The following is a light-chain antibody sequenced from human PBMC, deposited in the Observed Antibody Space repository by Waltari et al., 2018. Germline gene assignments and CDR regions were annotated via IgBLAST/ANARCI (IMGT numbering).Light chain of an antibody. V-gene: IGLV2-14*03. CDR1: PSDVGGYNY. J-gene: IGLJ2*01. CDR2: DVS. Sequence: QSALTQPASVSGSPGHSITISSTGTPSDVGGYNYVSWYQQPPAKASKLKIYDVSKRPSGVSTRFSGSKSGNTASLTISGLQAEDEADYYCSSYTSSSTVVFGGGTKLTVL. CDR3: SSYTSSSTVV.